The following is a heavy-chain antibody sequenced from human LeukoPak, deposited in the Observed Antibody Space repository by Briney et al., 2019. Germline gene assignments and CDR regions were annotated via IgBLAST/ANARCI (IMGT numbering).Heavy chain of an antibody. V-gene: IGHV3-20*03. CDR2: INWNGGST. J-gene: IGHJ6*03. D-gene: IGHD6-6*01. CDR3: ARDDSSSSFWDYYYYMDV. Sequence: VXXAPGXGLEWVSGINWNGGSTGYADSVKGRFTISRDNAKNSLYLQMNSLRAEDTALYYCARDDSSSSFWDYYYYMDVWGKGTTVTVSS.